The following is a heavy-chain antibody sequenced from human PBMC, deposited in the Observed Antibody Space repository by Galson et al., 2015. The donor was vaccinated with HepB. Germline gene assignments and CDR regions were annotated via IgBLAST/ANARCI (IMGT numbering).Heavy chain of an antibody. CDR2: ISSNK. J-gene: IGHJ1*01. Sequence: SLRLSCAASGFTFSSYAMHWVRQAPGKGLEYVSAISSNKYYADSVKGRFTISRDNSKNTLYLQINSLRAEDTAVYYCANQPWVGIQHWGQGTLVTVSS. D-gene: IGHD7-27*01. CDR3: ANQPWVGIQH. V-gene: IGHV3-64*04. CDR1: GFTFSSYA.